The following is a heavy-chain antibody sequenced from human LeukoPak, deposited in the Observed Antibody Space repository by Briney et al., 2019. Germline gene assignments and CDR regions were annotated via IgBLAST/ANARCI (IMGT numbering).Heavy chain of an antibody. CDR3: ARGRVNSDY. CDR2: IKQDGNER. J-gene: IGHJ4*02. Sequence: GGSLRLSCEASGFTFSGSWMTWVRQGPGKGLEWVASIKQDGNERNYVDSVKGRFTISGDAAKNSLYLQMNSLRVDDTAVYYCARGRVNSDYWGQGTLVTVSS. V-gene: IGHV3-7*01. CDR1: GFTFSGSW. D-gene: IGHD3-3*01.